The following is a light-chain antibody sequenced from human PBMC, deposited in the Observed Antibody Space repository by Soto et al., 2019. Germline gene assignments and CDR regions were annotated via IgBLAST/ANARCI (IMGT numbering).Light chain of an antibody. Sequence: EIVLTQSPGTLSLSPGERATLSCRASQSVSSSYLAWYQQKPGQAPRLLIYGASSRATGIPDRFSGSGSGTDFTLTISRLEPEAFAVYYCQQYGSSHRAFGQGTKVDIK. J-gene: IGKJ1*01. V-gene: IGKV3-20*01. CDR2: GAS. CDR3: QQYGSSHRA. CDR1: QSVSSSY.